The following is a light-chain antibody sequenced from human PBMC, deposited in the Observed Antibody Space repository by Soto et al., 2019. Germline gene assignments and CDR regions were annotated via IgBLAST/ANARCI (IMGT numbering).Light chain of an antibody. Sequence: EIVLTQSPGTLSLSPGERATLSCRASQSDTSDYLAWYQQRPGQAPRLLIFAASTRATGIPDRFSGGGSETEFTLTISRLEHEDSAVYYCQQYGISRTFGQGTKVEIK. CDR1: QSDTSDY. V-gene: IGKV3-20*01. J-gene: IGKJ1*01. CDR3: QQYGISRT. CDR2: AAS.